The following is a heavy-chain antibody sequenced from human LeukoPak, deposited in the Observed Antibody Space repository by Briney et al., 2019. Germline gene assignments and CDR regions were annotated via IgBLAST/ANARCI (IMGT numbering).Heavy chain of an antibody. CDR1: GFSFSSYA. CDR2: ISASGGST. CDR3: AKVGVPFDS. V-gene: IGHV3-23*01. Sequence: PGGSLRLSCAASGFSFSSYAMSWVRQAPGTGLEWVPAISASGGSTYYADSVKGRFTISRDNPKNTLYLQMNSLRAEDTAVYYCAKVGVPFDSWGQGTLVTVSS. J-gene: IGHJ4*02. D-gene: IGHD2-8*01.